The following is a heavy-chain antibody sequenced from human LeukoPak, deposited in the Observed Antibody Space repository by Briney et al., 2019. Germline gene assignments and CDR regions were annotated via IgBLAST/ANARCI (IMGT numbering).Heavy chain of an antibody. CDR1: GGSFSGYC. J-gene: IGHJ4*02. V-gene: IGHV4-34*10. CDR2: IYHSGYA. Sequence: PSETLSLTCAVYGGSFSGYCWSWIRQPPGKGPEWIGYIYHSGYAKYNPSFKSRVTMSVDTSKSQFSLQLTSVTAADTAVYYCARHNIASDGARLFDFWGRGTLVAVSS. CDR3: ARHNIASDGARLFDF. D-gene: IGHD4-17*01.